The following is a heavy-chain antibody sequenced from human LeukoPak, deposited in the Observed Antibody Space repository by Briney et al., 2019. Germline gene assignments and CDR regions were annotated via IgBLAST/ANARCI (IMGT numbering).Heavy chain of an antibody. J-gene: IGHJ6*03. CDR1: GGSFSGYY. CDR2: INHSGST. D-gene: IGHD2-2*01. CDR3: ARSRTHIVVVPAARRYYYCYMDV. Sequence: SETLSLTCAVYGGSFSGYYWSWIRQPPGKGLEWSGEINHSGSTNYNPSIKSRVTISVDTYKNQCSLKLSSVTAADTAVYYCARSRTHIVVVPAARRYYYCYMDVWGKGTTITVSS. V-gene: IGHV4-34*01.